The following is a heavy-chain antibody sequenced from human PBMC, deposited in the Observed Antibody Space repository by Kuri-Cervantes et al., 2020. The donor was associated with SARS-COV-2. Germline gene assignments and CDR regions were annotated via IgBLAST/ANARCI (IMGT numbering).Heavy chain of an antibody. Sequence: GSLRLSCTVSGGSISSYYWSWIRQPPGKGLEWIGYIYYSGSTNYNPSLKSRVTISVDTSKNQFSLKLSSVTAADTAVYYCAGGYCSSTSCYSPLDYWGQGTLVTVSS. D-gene: IGHD2-2*01. CDR3: AGGYCSSTSCYSPLDY. V-gene: IGHV4-59*01. J-gene: IGHJ4*02. CDR2: IYYSGST. CDR1: GGSISSYY.